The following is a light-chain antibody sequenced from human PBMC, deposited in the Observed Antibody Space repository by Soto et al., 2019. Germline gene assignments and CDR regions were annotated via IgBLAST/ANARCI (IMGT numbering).Light chain of an antibody. CDR3: AAWDNSLTGYV. CDR1: NSNIGSNY. V-gene: IGLV1-47*01. Sequence: QAVVTQPPSASGPPGQRVTISCFGDNSNIGSNYVYWYQQLPGTAPTLLIYMNDQRPSGVPDRFSGSKSDTSASLAISGLRSEDEAEYYCAAWDNSLTGYVFGTGTQLTVL. CDR2: MND. J-gene: IGLJ1*01.